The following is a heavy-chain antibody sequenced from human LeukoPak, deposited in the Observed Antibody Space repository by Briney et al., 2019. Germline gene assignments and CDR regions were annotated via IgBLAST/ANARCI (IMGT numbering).Heavy chain of an antibody. J-gene: IGHJ4*02. V-gene: IGHV1-2*06. CDR1: GYTFTGYY. CDR3: ARDRVVVAARVYYFDY. D-gene: IGHD2-15*01. Sequence: ASVKVSCKASGYTFTGYYMHWVRQAPGQGLEWMGRINPNSGGTNYAQKFQGRVTMTRDTSISTAYMELSRLRSDDTAVYYCARDRVVVAARVYYFDYWGQGTLVTVSS. CDR2: INPNSGGT.